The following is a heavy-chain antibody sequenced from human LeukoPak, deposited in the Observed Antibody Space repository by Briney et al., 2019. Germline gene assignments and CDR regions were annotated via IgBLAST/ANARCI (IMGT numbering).Heavy chain of an antibody. CDR1: GGSFSGYY. J-gene: IGHJ3*02. Sequence: KPSETLSLTCAVYGGSFSGYYWSWIRQPPGKGLEWIGEINHSGSTNYNPSLKSRVTISVDTSKNQFSLKLSSVTAADTAVYYCARLYDIVVVPAAGKHAFDIWGQGTMVTVSS. D-gene: IGHD2-2*01. CDR2: INHSGST. V-gene: IGHV4-34*01. CDR3: ARLYDIVVVPAAGKHAFDI.